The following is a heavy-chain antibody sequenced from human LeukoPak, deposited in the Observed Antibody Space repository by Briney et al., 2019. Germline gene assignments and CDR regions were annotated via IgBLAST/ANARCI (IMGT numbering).Heavy chain of an antibody. CDR3: ARDSTKQTLLWFGEDFPRGTNFDY. V-gene: IGHV1-58*02. Sequence: SVKVSCKASGFTFTSSAMQWVRQARGQRLEWIGWIVVGSGNTNYAQKFQERVTITRDMSTSTAYMELSSLRSEDTAVYYCARDSTKQTLLWFGEDFPRGTNFDYWGQGTLVTVSS. D-gene: IGHD3-10*01. CDR1: GFTFTSSA. CDR2: IVVGSGNT. J-gene: IGHJ4*02.